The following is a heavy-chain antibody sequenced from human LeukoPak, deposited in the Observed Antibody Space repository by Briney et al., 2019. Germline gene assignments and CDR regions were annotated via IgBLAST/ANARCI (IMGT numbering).Heavy chain of an antibody. CDR2: IYPGDSDT. CDR1: GYTFNTYW. V-gene: IGHV5-51*01. Sequence: GESLKISCKGSGYTFNTYWIGWVRQMPGKGLEWMGIIYPGDSDTRYSPSFQGQVTISADKSISTAYLQWSSLKASDTAMYYCARLSPPITEEAFDIWGQGTMVTVSS. CDR3: ARLSPPITEEAFDI. J-gene: IGHJ3*02. D-gene: IGHD3-10*01.